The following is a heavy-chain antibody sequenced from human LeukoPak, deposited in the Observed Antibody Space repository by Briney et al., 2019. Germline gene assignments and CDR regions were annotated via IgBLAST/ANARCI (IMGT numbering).Heavy chain of an antibody. Sequence: SETLSLTCTVSGYSISSGYYWGWIRQPPGKGLEWIGSIYHSGSTYYNPPLKSRVTISVDTSKNQFSLKLSSVTAADTAVYYCARRKRDFWSGYYVIGFDPWGQGTLVTVSS. V-gene: IGHV4-38-2*02. CDR3: ARRKRDFWSGYYVIGFDP. D-gene: IGHD3-3*01. J-gene: IGHJ5*02. CDR2: IYHSGST. CDR1: GYSISSGYY.